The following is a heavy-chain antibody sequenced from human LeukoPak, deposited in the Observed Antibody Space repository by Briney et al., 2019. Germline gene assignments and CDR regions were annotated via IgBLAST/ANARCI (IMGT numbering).Heavy chain of an antibody. J-gene: IGHJ4*02. CDR2: IYPGDSKT. V-gene: IGHV5-51*01. CDR1: GYSFASYW. Sequence: GGSLKISCKGSGYSFASYWIGWVRQMPGKGLEWMGIIYPGDSKTRYGPSFQGQVTISADKSLSTAYLQWSSLEASDTAMYYCARLTQLNYADSWGQGTLVTVSS. D-gene: IGHD1-1*01. CDR3: ARLTQLNYADS.